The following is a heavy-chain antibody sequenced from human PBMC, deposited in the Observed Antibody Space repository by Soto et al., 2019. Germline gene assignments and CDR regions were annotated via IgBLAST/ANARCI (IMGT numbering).Heavy chain of an antibody. CDR2: RSYDGSNK. J-gene: IGHJ6*02. V-gene: IGHV3-30*04. CDR1: GFTFSSYA. CDR3: ARENGYSYGYVPYYYYGLDV. D-gene: IGHD5-18*01. Sequence: WGTLRLSCAASGFTFSSYAMHWVRQAPGKGLERVAVRSYDGSNKYYATSVKGRLTISRDNSKNTLYPQMNSRRAEVTAVYYCARENGYSYGYVPYYYYGLDVWGQGTTVTVSS.